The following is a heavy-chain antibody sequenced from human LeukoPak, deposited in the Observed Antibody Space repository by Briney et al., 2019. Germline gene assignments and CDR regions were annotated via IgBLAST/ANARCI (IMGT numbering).Heavy chain of an antibody. D-gene: IGHD2-2*01. CDR2: IIPIFGTA. Sequence: GASVKVSCKASGYTFTSCDINWVRQATGQGLEWMGGIIPIFGTANYAQKFQGRVTITADESTSTAYMELSSLRSEDTAVYYCARGLGRVVPAAFHYWGQGTLVTVSS. CDR1: GYTFTSCD. CDR3: ARGLGRVVPAAFHY. V-gene: IGHV1-69*13. J-gene: IGHJ4*02.